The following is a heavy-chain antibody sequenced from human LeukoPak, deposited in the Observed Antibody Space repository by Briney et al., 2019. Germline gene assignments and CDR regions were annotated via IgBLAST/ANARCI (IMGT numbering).Heavy chain of an antibody. CDR3: ARDKSGSRS. D-gene: IGHD3-10*01. J-gene: IGHJ5*02. CDR1: GFTFSTYW. V-gene: IGHV3-7*01. Sequence: PGGSLRLSCAASGFTFSTYWMTWLRQAPGKGLQWVASIKQDGSEIYYVDSVKGRFTVSRDNAKNSLYLHMNSLRAEDTAVYYCARDKSGSRSWGQGTLVTDSS. CDR2: IKQDGSEI.